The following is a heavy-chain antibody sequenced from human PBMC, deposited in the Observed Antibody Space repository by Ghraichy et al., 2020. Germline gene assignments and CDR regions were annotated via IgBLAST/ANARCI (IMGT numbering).Heavy chain of an antibody. D-gene: IGHD3-22*01. CDR1: GFTFSSYA. CDR2: ISGSGGST. V-gene: IGHV3-23*01. J-gene: IGHJ4*02. CDR3: AKDLPYNYYDSSGWGDY. Sequence: GGSLRLSCAASGFTFSSYAMSWVRQAPGKGLEWVSAISGSGGSTYYADSVKGRFTISRDNSKNTLYLQMNSLRAEDTAVYYCAKDLPYNYYDSSGWGDYWGQGTLVTVSS.